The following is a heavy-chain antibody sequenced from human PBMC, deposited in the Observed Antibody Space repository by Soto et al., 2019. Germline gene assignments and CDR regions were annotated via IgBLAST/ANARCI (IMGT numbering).Heavy chain of an antibody. J-gene: IGHJ4*02. Sequence: QVHLQESGPGLVKPSETLSLFCNVSGGSMSINYWSWIRQAPGKGLEWIGYVFYTGSTNYNPSLKSRVSISVDTSKKHFSLRLNSVTAADTAVYYCARSLTVTRFDQWGQGTRVTVS. CDR3: ARSLTVTRFDQ. CDR2: VFYTGST. D-gene: IGHD4-17*01. CDR1: GGSMSINY. V-gene: IGHV4-59*01.